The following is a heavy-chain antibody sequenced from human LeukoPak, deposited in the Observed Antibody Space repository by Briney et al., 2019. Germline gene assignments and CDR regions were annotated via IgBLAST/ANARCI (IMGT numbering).Heavy chain of an antibody. CDR3: ARSEGYHDY. V-gene: IGHV3-30*04. CDR1: GFTFSSYA. CDR2: ISYDGSNK. Sequence: PGGSLRLSCAASGFTFSSYAMHWVRQAPGKGLEWVAVISYDGSNKYYADSVKGRFTISRDNSENTLYLQMNSLRAEDTAVYYCARSEGYHDYWGQGTLVTVSS. J-gene: IGHJ4*02. D-gene: IGHD5-12*01.